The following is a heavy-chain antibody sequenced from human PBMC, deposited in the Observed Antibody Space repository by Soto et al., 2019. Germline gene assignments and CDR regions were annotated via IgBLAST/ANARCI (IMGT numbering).Heavy chain of an antibody. CDR3: AREVDSSGYNQVFDI. Sequence: GGSLRLSCEASGFTFSSYAMTWVRQAPGKGLEWVSTISGSDDSTYYADFVKGRFTISRDNSWNTLSLQMYSLRGEDMAVYYCAREVDSSGYNQVFDIWGQGTMVTVSS. CDR2: ISGSDDST. CDR1: GFTFSSYA. D-gene: IGHD3-22*01. J-gene: IGHJ3*02. V-gene: IGHV3-23*01.